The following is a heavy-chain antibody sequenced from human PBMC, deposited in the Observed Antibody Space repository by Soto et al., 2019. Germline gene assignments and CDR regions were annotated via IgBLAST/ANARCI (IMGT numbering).Heavy chain of an antibody. CDR3: AKDRGSGSSGWPYYYYYGMDV. CDR2: ISWNSGSI. CDR1: GFTFDDYA. J-gene: IGHJ6*02. Sequence: EVQLVESGGGLVQPGRSLRLSCAASGFTFDDYAMHWVRQAPGKGLEWVSGISWNSGSIGYADSVKGRFIISRDNAKNSLYLQMNSLRAEDTALYYCAKDRGSGSSGWPYYYYYGMDVWGQGTTVTVSS. D-gene: IGHD6-19*01. V-gene: IGHV3-9*01.